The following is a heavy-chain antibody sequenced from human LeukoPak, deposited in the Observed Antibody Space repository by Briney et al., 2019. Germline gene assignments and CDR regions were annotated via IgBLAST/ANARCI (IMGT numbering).Heavy chain of an antibody. V-gene: IGHV3-30*04. CDR1: GFTFSSYA. D-gene: IGHD6-19*01. CDR3: ARVTVAARLFDY. CDR2: ISYDGSNK. J-gene: IGHJ4*02. Sequence: GRSLRLSCAASGFTFSSYAMHWVRQAPGKGLEWVAVISYDGSNKYYADSVKGRFTISRDNSKNTLYLQMNSLRAEDTAVYYCARVTVAARLFDYWGQGTLVTVSS.